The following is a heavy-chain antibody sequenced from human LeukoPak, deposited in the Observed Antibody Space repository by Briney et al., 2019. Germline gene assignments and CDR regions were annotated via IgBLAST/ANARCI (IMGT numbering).Heavy chain of an antibody. Sequence: SETLSLTCTVSGGSISSASYYWGWIRQPPGKGLEWIGSIYYSGSTYYNPSLKSRVTISVDTSKNQFSLKLSSVTAADAAVYYCARGPSDSRSMDVWGQGTTVTVSS. J-gene: IGHJ6*02. CDR3: ARGPSDSRSMDV. CDR2: IYYSGST. V-gene: IGHV4-39*07. CDR1: GGSISSASYY. D-gene: IGHD6-13*01.